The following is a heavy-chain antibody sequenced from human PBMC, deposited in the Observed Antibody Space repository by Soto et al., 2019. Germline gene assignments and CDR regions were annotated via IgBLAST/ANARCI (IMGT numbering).Heavy chain of an antibody. CDR1: GFTFSSYA. J-gene: IGHJ4*02. CDR3: AKPDTGRSSYYFDY. Sequence: PGGSLRLSCAASGFTFSSYAMSWVRQAPGKGLEWVSAISGSGGSTYYADSVKGRFTISRDNSKNTLYLQMNSLRAEDKAVYYCAKPDTGRSSYYFDYWGKGTLVTVSS. CDR2: ISGSGGST. V-gene: IGHV3-23*01. D-gene: IGHD6-6*01.